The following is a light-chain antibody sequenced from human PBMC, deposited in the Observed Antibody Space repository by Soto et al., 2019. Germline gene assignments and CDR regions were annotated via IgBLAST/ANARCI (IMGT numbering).Light chain of an antibody. CDR1: QSVSSS. CDR3: QQRSSWPS. V-gene: IGKV3-11*01. CDR2: DAS. J-gene: IGKJ4*01. Sequence: EIVLTQSPANLSLSPGERATLSCRASQSVSSSLAWYQQSPGQAPRLLIYDASNKATGNPARFSGSGSGTDFTLTITSLEPEDFAVYYCQQRSSWPSFGGGTKVEIK.